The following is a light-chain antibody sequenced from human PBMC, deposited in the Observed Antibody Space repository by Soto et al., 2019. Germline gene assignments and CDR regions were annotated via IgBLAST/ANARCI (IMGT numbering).Light chain of an antibody. CDR3: QQYNNWPPANT. J-gene: IGKJ2*01. Sequence: EIVMTQSPATLSVSPGERAILSCRASQSVSSNLAWYQQKPGQAPRLLISGASTRATGIPARFSGSGSGTEFTLTISSLQSEDFAVYYCQQYNNWPPANTFGQGTKLEIK. CDR2: GAS. CDR1: QSVSSN. V-gene: IGKV3-15*01.